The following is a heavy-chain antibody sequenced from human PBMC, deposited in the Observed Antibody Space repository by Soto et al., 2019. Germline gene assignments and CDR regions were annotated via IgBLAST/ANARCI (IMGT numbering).Heavy chain of an antibody. CDR3: AREGTYYDFWSGYYRYYYYGMDV. V-gene: IGHV3-21*01. Sequence: VGSLRLSCAASGFTFSGYSMNWVRQAPGKGLEWVSSISSSSSYIYYADSVKVRFTISRDNAKNSLYLQMNSLRAEDTAVYYCAREGTYYDFWSGYYRYYYYGMDVWGQGTTVTVSS. CDR2: ISSSSSYI. CDR1: GFTFSGYS. J-gene: IGHJ6*02. D-gene: IGHD3-3*01.